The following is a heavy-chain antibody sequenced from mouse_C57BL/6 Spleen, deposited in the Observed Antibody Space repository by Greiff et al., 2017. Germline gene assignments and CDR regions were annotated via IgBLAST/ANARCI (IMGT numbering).Heavy chain of an antibody. D-gene: IGHD1-1*01. V-gene: IGHV1-72*01. CDR1: GYTFTSYW. CDR3: ARSGVITTVVAYYFDY. CDR2: IDPNSGGT. J-gene: IGHJ2*01. Sequence: QVQLQQPGAELVKPGASVKLSCKASGYTFTSYWMHWVKQRPGRGLGWIGRIDPNSGGTKYNEKFKSKATLTVDKPSSTAYMQLSSLTSEDSAVYYCARSGVITTVVAYYFDYWGQGTTLTVSS.